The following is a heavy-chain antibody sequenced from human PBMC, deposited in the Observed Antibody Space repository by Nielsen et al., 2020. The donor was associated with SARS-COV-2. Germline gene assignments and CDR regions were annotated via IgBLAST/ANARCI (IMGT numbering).Heavy chain of an antibody. CDR2: ISYSGRT. D-gene: IGHD4-11*01. Sequence: SETLSLTCTVSGGSISSGDYYWNWIRQHPGKGLEWIGNISYSGRTLYNPSLKSRVAISVDTSKNQFSLKLTSVTAADTAVYYCATQTHDYSNYYYYYMDVWGKGTTVTVSS. J-gene: IGHJ6*03. CDR3: ATQTHDYSNYYYYYMDV. V-gene: IGHV4-31*03. CDR1: GGSISSGDYY.